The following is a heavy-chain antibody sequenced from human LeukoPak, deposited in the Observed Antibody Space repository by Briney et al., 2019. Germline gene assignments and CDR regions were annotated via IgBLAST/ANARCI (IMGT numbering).Heavy chain of an antibody. Sequence: GRSLRLSCAAPGFTFSSYALDWVRQAPGKGLEWVAVISKDGNSQNYADSVKGRFTISRDNSKNTLYLQMNSLRPEDTAVYYGAGESFDIWGQGTTFTVSS. J-gene: IGHJ3*02. CDR3: AGESFDI. V-gene: IGHV3-30*04. CDR2: ISKDGNSQ. CDR1: GFTFSSYA.